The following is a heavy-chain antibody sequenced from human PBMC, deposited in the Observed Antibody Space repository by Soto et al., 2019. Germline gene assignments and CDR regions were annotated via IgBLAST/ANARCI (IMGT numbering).Heavy chain of an antibody. CDR2: ISSSSSYI. D-gene: IGHD3-22*01. V-gene: IGHV3-21*01. Sequence: GGSLRLSCAASGFTFSSYSMNWVRQAPGKGLEWVSSISSSSSYIYYPDSVEGRLNNSEDNAKNSLYLQMNSLRAEDTAVYYCARDNDSSGYYYGMDVWGQGTTVTVSS. CDR3: ARDNDSSGYYYGMDV. CDR1: GFTFSSYS. J-gene: IGHJ6*02.